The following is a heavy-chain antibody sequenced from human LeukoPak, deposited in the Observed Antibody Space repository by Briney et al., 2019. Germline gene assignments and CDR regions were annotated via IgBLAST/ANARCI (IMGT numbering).Heavy chain of an antibody. J-gene: IGHJ3*02. D-gene: IGHD3-10*01. V-gene: IGHV3-30*03. CDR1: GFTFSSYG. CDR2: ISYDGSNK. Sequence: GGSLRLSCAASGFTFSSYGMHWVRQAPGKGLEWVAVISYDGSNKYYADSVKGRFTISRDNSKNTLYLQMNSLRAEDTAVYYCARDTSAKVSGAFDIWGQGTMVTVSS. CDR3: ARDTSAKVSGAFDI.